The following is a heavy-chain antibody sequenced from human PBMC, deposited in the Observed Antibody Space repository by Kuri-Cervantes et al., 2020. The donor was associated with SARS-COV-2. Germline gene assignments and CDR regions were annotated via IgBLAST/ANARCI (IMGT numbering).Heavy chain of an antibody. CDR2: IYTSGST. CDR1: GGSISSGSYY. Sequence: LRLSCTVSGGSISSGSYYWSWIRQPAGKGLEWIGRIYTSGSTNYNPSLKSRVTISVDTSKNQFSLKLSSVTAADTAVYYCARGGAGYCSSTSCYLAFDIWGQGTMVTVSS. J-gene: IGHJ3*02. D-gene: IGHD2-2*01. CDR3: ARGGAGYCSSTSCYLAFDI. V-gene: IGHV4-61*02.